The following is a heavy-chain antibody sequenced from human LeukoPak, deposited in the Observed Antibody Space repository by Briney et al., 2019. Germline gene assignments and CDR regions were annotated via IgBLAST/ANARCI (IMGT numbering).Heavy chain of an antibody. V-gene: IGHV3-23*01. CDR2: ISGSGGST. Sequence: GGSLRLSCAASGFTFSSYAMSWVRQAPGKGLEWVSAISGSGGSTYYADSVKGRFTISRDNSKNTLYLQMNSLRAEDTAVYYCAKGTPITMVRGVAGWFDPWGQGTLVTVSS. CDR1: GFTFSSYA. CDR3: AKGTPITMVRGVAGWFDP. D-gene: IGHD3-10*01. J-gene: IGHJ5*02.